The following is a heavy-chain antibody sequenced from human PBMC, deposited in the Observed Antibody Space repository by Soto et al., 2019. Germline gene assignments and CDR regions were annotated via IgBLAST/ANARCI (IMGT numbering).Heavy chain of an antibody. CDR3: AREVGATDY. Sequence: QVQLVQSGAEVKKPGASVKLSCKAFGFMFTDCYMHWVRQAPGQGLEWMGVINPTDGGTAYAQRLQGRVTMTRDTCTSTVYMELSSLTSEDTALYYCAREVGATDYWGQGTPVTVSS. J-gene: IGHJ4*02. CDR2: INPTDGGT. CDR1: GFMFTDCY. D-gene: IGHD1-26*01. V-gene: IGHV1-46*01.